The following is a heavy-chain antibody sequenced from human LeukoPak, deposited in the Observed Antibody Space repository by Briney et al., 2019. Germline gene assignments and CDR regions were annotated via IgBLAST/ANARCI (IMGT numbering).Heavy chain of an antibody. CDR1: GVSISSYY. CDR2: IYYSGST. J-gene: IGHJ3*02. CDR3: ARSDSSGWFGSNYAFDI. Sequence: PSETLSLTCTVSGVSISSYYWSWIRQPPGKGLEWIGYIYYSGSTNYNPSLKSRVTISVDTSKNQFSLKLSSVTAADTAVYYCARSDSSGWFGSNYAFDIWGQGTMVTVSS. V-gene: IGHV4-59*01. D-gene: IGHD6-19*01.